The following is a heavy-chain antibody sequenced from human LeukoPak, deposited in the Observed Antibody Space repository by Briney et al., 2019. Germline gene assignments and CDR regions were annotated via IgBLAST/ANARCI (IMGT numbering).Heavy chain of an antibody. CDR3: ARHLSGVTGYTYGRGIDY. V-gene: IGHV3-21*01. CDR2: ISSSSGYI. CDR1: GFTFSTYS. Sequence: GGSLRLSCAASGFTFSTYSMNWVRQAPGKGLEWVSSISSSSGYIYYADSMKGRFTISRDNAKNSLYLQMNSLGAEDTAVYYCARHLSGVTGYTYGRGIDYWGQGTLVTVSS. D-gene: IGHD5-18*01. J-gene: IGHJ4*02.